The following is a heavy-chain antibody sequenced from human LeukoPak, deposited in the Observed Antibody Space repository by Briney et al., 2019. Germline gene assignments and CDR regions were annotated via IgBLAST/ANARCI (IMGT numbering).Heavy chain of an antibody. CDR2: IIPILGIA. V-gene: IGHV1-69*02. D-gene: IGHD4-17*01. Sequence: SVKVSCKASGGTFSSYTISWVRQAPGQGLEWMGRIIPILGIANYAQKFQGRVTITADKSTSTAYMELSSLRSEDTAVYYCARATVTTTHYYDYWGQGTLVTVSS. J-gene: IGHJ4*02. CDR1: GGTFSSYT. CDR3: ARATVTTTHYYDY.